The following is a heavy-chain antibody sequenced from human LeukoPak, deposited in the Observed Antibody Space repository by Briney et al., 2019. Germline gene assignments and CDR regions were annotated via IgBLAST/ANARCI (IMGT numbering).Heavy chain of an antibody. CDR2: IYTSGGT. CDR1: GGSISSYY. J-gene: IGHJ3*02. CDR3: ARSRYSSSWYEGDAFDI. Sequence: PSETLSLTCTVSGGSISSYYWSWIRQPAGKGLEWIGRIYTSGGTNYNPSLKSRVTMSVDTSKNQFSLKLSSVTAADTAVYYCARSRYSSSWYEGDAFDIWGQGTMVTVSS. D-gene: IGHD6-13*01. V-gene: IGHV4-4*07.